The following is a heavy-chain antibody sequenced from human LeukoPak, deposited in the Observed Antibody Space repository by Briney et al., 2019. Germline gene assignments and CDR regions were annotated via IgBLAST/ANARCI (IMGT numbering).Heavy chain of an antibody. D-gene: IGHD4-17*01. CDR2: IYFSGGT. Sequence: PSETLSLTCTVSGDSISSSNCYWGWLRQPPGTGLEWIGSIYFSGGTYYNASLKSRVTISVDTSKNQFSLKLSSVTAADTAVYYCARVRGDYGDPHGTFDYWGQGTLVTVSS. CDR1: GDSISSSNCY. J-gene: IGHJ4*02. CDR3: ARVRGDYGDPHGTFDY. V-gene: IGHV4-39*01.